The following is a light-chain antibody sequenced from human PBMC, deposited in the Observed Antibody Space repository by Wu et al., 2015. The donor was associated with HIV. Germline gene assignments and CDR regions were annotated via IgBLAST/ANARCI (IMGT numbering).Light chain of an antibody. CDR1: QSVSSN. CDR2: GAS. CDR3: QQYGGSLT. V-gene: IGKV3-20*01. J-gene: IGKJ4*01. Sequence: EIVMTQSPATLSVSPGERATLSCRASQSVSSNLAWYQQKPGQTPRLLIYGASTRATGIPDRFSGSGSGTDFTLTISRLEPEDFAVYYCQQYGGSLTFGGGTKVEI.